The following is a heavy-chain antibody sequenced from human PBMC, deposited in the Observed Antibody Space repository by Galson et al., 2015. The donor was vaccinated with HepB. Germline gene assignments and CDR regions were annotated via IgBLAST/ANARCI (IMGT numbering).Heavy chain of an antibody. Sequence: SLRLSCAASGFTFSNYWMHWARQAPGKGLVWVSRINSDGTYITYADSVKGRFTISRDNAKSTLYLQMNSPRAEDTALYYCARTRGAAAGIFDYWGQGSLVTVSS. CDR2: INSDGTYI. V-gene: IGHV3-74*01. D-gene: IGHD6-13*01. CDR1: GFTFSNYW. CDR3: ARTRGAAAGIFDY. J-gene: IGHJ4*02.